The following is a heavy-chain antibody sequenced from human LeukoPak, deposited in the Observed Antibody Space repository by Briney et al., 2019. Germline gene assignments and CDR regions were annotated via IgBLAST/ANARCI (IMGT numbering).Heavy chain of an antibody. Sequence: SETLSLTCAVYGGSFSGYYWSWIRQHPGKGLEWIGYIYYSGSTYYNPSLKSRVTISADTSKNQFSLKLSSVTAADTAVYYCARDRGPYSGYDSYYFDYWGQGTLVTVSS. CDR1: GGSFSGYY. J-gene: IGHJ4*02. D-gene: IGHD5-12*01. V-gene: IGHV4-31*11. CDR2: IYYSGST. CDR3: ARDRGPYSGYDSYYFDY.